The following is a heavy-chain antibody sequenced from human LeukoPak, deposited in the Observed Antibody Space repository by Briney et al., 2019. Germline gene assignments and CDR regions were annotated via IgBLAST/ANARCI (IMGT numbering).Heavy chain of an antibody. D-gene: IGHD3-10*01. J-gene: IGHJ6*02. CDR1: GGSISSYY. CDR3: ARRGPYYYEGMDV. Sequence: SETLSLTCTVSGGSISSYYWSWIRQPPGKGLEWIGYIYYSGSTNYNPSLKSRVTISVDTSKNQFFLKLSSVTAADTAVYYCARRGPYYYEGMDVWGQGTTVTVSS. V-gene: IGHV4-59*08. CDR2: IYYSGST.